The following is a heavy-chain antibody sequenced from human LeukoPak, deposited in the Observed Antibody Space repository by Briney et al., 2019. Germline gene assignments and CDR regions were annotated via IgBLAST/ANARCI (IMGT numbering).Heavy chain of an antibody. CDR1: GSSISSYY. Sequence: SETLSLTCTVSGSSISSYYWSCIRQPPGKGLEWIGYIYYSGSTNYNPSLKSRVTISVDTSKNQFSLKLSSVTAADTAVYYCARDSATMVRGHVYYYYGMDVWGQGTTVTVSS. CDR3: ARDSATMVRGHVYYYYGMDV. V-gene: IGHV4-59*01. J-gene: IGHJ6*02. D-gene: IGHD3-10*01. CDR2: IYYSGST.